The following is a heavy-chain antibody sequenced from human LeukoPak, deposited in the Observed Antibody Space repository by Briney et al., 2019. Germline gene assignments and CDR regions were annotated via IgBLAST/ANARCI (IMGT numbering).Heavy chain of an antibody. J-gene: IGHJ6*03. CDR1: GFTFSSYA. V-gene: IGHV3-21*01. CDR3: AREGGNGDYFYYMDV. CDR2: INWSSDYI. D-gene: IGHD4-23*01. Sequence: PGRSLRLSCAASGFTFSSYAMHWVRQAPGKGLEWVSTINWSSDYIYYADSVEGRFTISRDNAKNSMCLEMNSLRAEDTAVYFCAREGGNGDYFYYMDVWGKGTTVTVSS.